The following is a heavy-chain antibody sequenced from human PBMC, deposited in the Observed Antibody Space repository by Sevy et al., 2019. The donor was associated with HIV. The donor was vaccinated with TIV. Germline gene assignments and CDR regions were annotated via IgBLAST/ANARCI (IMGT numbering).Heavy chain of an antibody. CDR2: ISYDGSNK. J-gene: IGHJ4*02. Sequence: GGSLRLSCAASGFTLSSFAMHWVRQAPGKGLEWVGIISYDGSNKYDGDSVRGRFTISGDNSKNTLYLQVNSLRAEDTAVYYCARGRGSYSFDYWGRGTLVTVSS. V-gene: IGHV3-30-3*01. D-gene: IGHD3-10*01. CDR3: ARGRGSYSFDY. CDR1: GFTLSSFA.